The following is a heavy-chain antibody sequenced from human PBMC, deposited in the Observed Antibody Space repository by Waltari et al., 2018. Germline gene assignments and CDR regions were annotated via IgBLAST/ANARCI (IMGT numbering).Heavy chain of an antibody. CDR2: ISDAGGII. J-gene: IGHJ4*02. CDR1: GFPFSPYV. CDR3: ARGSGVDS. Sequence: EVQLLESGGGLVQPGGSLSLSCAAPGFPFSPYVMNWVRQAPGKGLEWVSSISDAGGIINYADSVKGRFIISRDNSKNTLYLQMNSLRADDTAVYYCARGSGVDSWGQGTLVTISS. D-gene: IGHD7-27*01. V-gene: IGHV3-23*01.